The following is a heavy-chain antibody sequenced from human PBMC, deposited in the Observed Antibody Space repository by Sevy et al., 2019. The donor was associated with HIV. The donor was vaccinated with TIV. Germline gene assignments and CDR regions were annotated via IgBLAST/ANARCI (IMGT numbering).Heavy chain of an antibody. CDR1: GFTFSTYG. V-gene: IGHV3-33*01. Sequence: GGSLRLSCAASGFTFSTYGMHWVRQAPGKGLEWVAVMWFDGSNTYYADSVKGGFTISGDMAKNTLHLQMNSLRAEDTAVYYCARDLEFYDYGDYGPAFMPDYWGPRTLVTVSS. D-gene: IGHD4-17*01. J-gene: IGHJ4*02. CDR2: MWFDGSNT. CDR3: ARDLEFYDYGDYGPAFMPDY.